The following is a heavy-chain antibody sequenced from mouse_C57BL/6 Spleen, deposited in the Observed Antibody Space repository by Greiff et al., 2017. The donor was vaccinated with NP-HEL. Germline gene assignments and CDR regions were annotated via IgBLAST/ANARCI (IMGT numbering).Heavy chain of an antibody. CDR3: ARRGGNYDGYAMDY. Sequence: QVQLQQPGAELVRPGTSVKLSCKASGYTFTSYWMHWVKQRPGQGLEWIGVIDPSDSYTNYNQKFKGKATLTVDTSSSTAYMQLSSLTSEDSAVYYCARRGGNYDGYAMDYWGQGTSVTVSS. CDR2: IDPSDSYT. CDR1: GYTFTSYW. D-gene: IGHD2-1*01. J-gene: IGHJ4*01. V-gene: IGHV1-59*01.